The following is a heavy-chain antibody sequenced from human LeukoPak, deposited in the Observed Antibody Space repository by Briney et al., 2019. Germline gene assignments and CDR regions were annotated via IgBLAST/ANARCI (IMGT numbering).Heavy chain of an antibody. Sequence: GGSLRLSCAASGFTFSSYAMSWVRQAPGKGLEWVSAISSSGDNTYYADSVKGRFTISRDNSKNTLYLQMNSLRAEDTAVYYCAKADYYYYMDVWGKGTTVTVSS. CDR2: ISSSGDNT. CDR3: AKADYYYYMDV. CDR1: GFTFSSYA. V-gene: IGHV3-23*01. J-gene: IGHJ6*03.